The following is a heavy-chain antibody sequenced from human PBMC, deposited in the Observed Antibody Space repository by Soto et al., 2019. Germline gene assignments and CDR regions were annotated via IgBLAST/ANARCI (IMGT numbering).Heavy chain of an antibody. Sequence: QLQLQESGSGLVKPSQTLSLTCAVSGGSISSGGYSWSWIRQPPGKGLEWIGYIYHSGSTYYNPSHKSRVTISVDRSKNQFSLKLTSVTAADTAVYYCAGAYFPYYSFGMDVWGQGTTVTVSS. J-gene: IGHJ6*02. CDR3: AGAYFPYYSFGMDV. V-gene: IGHV4-30-2*01. CDR2: IYHSGST. D-gene: IGHD3-16*01. CDR1: GGSISSGGYS.